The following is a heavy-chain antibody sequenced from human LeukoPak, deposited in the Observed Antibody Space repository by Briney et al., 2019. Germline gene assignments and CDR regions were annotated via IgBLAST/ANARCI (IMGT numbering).Heavy chain of an antibody. CDR1: GGSISSYY. Sequence: SETLSLTCTVSGGSISSYYWSWIRQPPGKGLEWIGYIYYSGSTNYNPSLKSRVTISVDTSKNQFSLKLSSVTAADTAVYYCARDTGSLTMIAPRGAWFDPWGQGTLVTVSS. J-gene: IGHJ5*02. V-gene: IGHV4-59*01. D-gene: IGHD3-22*01. CDR3: ARDTGSLTMIAPRGAWFDP. CDR2: IYYSGST.